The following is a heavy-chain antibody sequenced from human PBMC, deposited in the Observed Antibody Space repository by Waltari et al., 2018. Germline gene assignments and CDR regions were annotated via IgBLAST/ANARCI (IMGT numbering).Heavy chain of an antibody. J-gene: IGHJ4*02. V-gene: IGHV1-69-2*01. Sequence: EVQLVQSGAEVKKPGATVKISCKASGYTFTDYYMHWVQQATGTGLEGMGRVDPEDGEKIYAEKFQGRVNITADTSTDTAYMELSSLRSEDTAVYYWATGISSSLAARPVGIFDYWGQGTLGTVSS. CDR2: VDPEDGEK. CDR3: ATGISSSLAARPVGIFDY. D-gene: IGHD6-6*01. CDR1: GYTFTDYY.